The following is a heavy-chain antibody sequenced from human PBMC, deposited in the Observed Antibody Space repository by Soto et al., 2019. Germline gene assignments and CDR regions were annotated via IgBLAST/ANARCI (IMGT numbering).Heavy chain of an antibody. J-gene: IGHJ4*02. V-gene: IGHV4-39*01. D-gene: IGHD2-2*01. CDR2: IFHSGTT. CDR3: ARHLVPAAFRVDY. CDR1: GGPISSGSYY. Sequence: QLRLQESGPGLLKASETLSLTCTVSGGPISSGSYYWGWIRQPPGQGLEWIGIIFHSGTTYSNPSLKSRVTISVDTSKKQCSLNLSSVTAADTAVYFCARHLVPAAFRVDYWGQGTLVSVSS.